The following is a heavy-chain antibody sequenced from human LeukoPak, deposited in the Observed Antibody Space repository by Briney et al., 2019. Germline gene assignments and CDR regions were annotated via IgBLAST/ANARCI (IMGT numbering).Heavy chain of an antibody. CDR3: ARQAAAGVLFDY. D-gene: IGHD6-13*01. CDR1: GGSISSGGYY. V-gene: IGHV4-31*03. CDR2: IYYSGSI. Sequence: SETLSLTCTVSGGSISSGGYYWSWIRQHPGKGPEWIGSIYYSGSIYYNPSLKSRVTISVDTSKNQFSLNLSSVTAADTAVYYCARQAAAGVLFDYWGRGTLVTVSS. J-gene: IGHJ4*02.